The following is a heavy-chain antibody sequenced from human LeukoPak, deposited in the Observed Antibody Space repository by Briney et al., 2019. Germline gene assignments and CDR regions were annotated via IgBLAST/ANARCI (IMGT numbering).Heavy chain of an antibody. J-gene: IGHJ5*02. V-gene: IGHV3-48*01. D-gene: IGHD5-24*01. CDR1: GFSFISYS. Sequence: PGGSLRLSCAASGFSFISYSMNWVRQAPGKGLEWISYISSSSSTTHYADSVKGRFTISRDNAKNSLYLQMNSLRAEDTAVYYCARDRDGYNSQAGWFDPWGQGTLVTVSS. CDR3: ARDRDGYNSQAGWFDP. CDR2: ISSSSSTT.